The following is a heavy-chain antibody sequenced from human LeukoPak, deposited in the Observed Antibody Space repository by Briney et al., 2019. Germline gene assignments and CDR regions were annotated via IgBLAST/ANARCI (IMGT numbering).Heavy chain of an antibody. V-gene: IGHV3-30-3*01. J-gene: IGHJ4*02. CDR2: ISYDGSNK. Sequence: QPGGSLRLSCAASGFTFSSYTMNWVRQAPGKGLEWVSTISYDGSNKYYADSVEGRFTISRDNSKSTLYLQINSLRAEDTAVYYCARDGLTVTQGGYYLDYWGQGTLVTVSS. CDR3: ARDGLTVTQGGYYLDY. D-gene: IGHD4-17*01. CDR1: GFTFSSYT.